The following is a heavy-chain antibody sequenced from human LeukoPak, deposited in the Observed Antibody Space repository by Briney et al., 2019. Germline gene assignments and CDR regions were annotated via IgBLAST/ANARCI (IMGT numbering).Heavy chain of an antibody. J-gene: IGHJ4*02. CDR2: INWGGDDT. Sequence: GGSLRLSCSASGFTFNDFAMHWVRQPPGKGLEWVSGINWGGDDTAYADSVKGRFTISRDISKNTLYLQMDSLRAEDTAVYYCAKRLGYYDSSEGYFDYWGQGTLVTVSS. V-gene: IGHV3-NL1*01. CDR3: AKRLGYYDSSEGYFDY. CDR1: GFTFNDFA. D-gene: IGHD3-22*01.